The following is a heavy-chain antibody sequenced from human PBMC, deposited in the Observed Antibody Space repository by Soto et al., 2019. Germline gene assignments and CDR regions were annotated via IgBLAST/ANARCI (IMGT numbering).Heavy chain of an antibody. D-gene: IGHD1-26*01. V-gene: IGHV1-18*01. CDR3: ARESKPGVGATFFDY. CDR2: INAYNGNT. Sequence: ASVKVSCKASGYTFTSYGISWVRQAPGQGLEWMGWINAYNGNTNYAQKLQGRVTMTTDTSTSTAYMELRSLRSDDTAVYYCARESKPGVGATFFDYWGQGTLVTVSS. CDR1: GYTFTSYG. J-gene: IGHJ4*02.